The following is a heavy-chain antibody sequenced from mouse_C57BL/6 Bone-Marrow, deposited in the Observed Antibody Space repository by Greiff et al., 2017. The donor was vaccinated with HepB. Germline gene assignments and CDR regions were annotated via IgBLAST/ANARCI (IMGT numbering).Heavy chain of an antibody. CDR3: ARESNYGDFDY. Sequence: VKVVESGPELVKPGASVKISCKASGYSFTDYNMNWVKQRPGRGLEWIGRIDPNSGGTKYNEKFKSKATLTVDKPSSTAYMQLSSLTSEDSAVYYCARESNYGDFDYWGQGTTLTVSS. CDR2: IDPNSGGT. V-gene: IGHV1-62-3*01. CDR1: GYSFTDYN. D-gene: IGHD2-5*01. J-gene: IGHJ2*01.